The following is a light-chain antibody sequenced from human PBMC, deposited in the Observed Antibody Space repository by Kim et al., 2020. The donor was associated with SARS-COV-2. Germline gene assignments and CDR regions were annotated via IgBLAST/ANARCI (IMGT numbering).Light chain of an antibody. CDR2: QDN. CDR3: QTWDSTTVI. Sequence: VSPDQTARYTCPGDKLGKKYTSWYQHKSGPSPVVVIYQDNKRPSGMTERFSGSSSGNTATLTISGTQPMDEADYYCQTWDSTTVIFGGGTQLTVL. V-gene: IGLV3-1*01. J-gene: IGLJ2*01. CDR1: KLGKKY.